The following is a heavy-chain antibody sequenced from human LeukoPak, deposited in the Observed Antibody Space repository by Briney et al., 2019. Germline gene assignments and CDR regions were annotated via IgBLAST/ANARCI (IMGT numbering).Heavy chain of an antibody. CDR1: GGSVSSGSYY. CDR3: ARVRPFGGLGY. CDR2: IYYSGST. D-gene: IGHD3-10*01. Sequence: PSETLSLTCTVSGGSVSSGSYYWSWIRQPPGKGLEWIGYIYYSGSTNYNPSLKSRVTISVDTSKNQFSLKLNSVTAADTAVYYCARVRPFGGLGYWGQGTLVTVSS. V-gene: IGHV4-61*01. J-gene: IGHJ4*02.